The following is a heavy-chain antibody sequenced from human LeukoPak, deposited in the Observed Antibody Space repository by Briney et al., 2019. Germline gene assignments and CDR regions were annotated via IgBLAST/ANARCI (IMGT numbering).Heavy chain of an antibody. Sequence: PGESLKISCKGSGYSFTSYWIGWVRQMPGKGLEWMGIIYPGDSDTRYSPSFQGQVTISADKSISTAYLQWSSLKASDTAMYCCARHLYYYDSSGYYYPLGAFDIWGQGTMVTVSS. D-gene: IGHD3-22*01. J-gene: IGHJ3*02. CDR2: IYPGDSDT. CDR1: GYSFTSYW. CDR3: ARHLYYYDSSGYYYPLGAFDI. V-gene: IGHV5-51*01.